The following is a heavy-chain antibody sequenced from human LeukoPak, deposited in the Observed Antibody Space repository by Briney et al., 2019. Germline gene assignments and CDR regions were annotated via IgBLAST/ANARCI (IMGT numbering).Heavy chain of an antibody. D-gene: IGHD4-23*01. V-gene: IGHV3-30-3*01. CDR3: AKGGYGGNSFDY. CDR2: ISNDASNK. J-gene: IGHJ4*02. CDR1: GFTFSSYA. Sequence: GRSLRLSCAASGFTFSSYAMHWVRQAPGMGLEWVAVISNDASNKYYAGSVKGRFTVSRDNSKNTLYLQMNSLRTEDTAVNYCAKGGYGGNSFDYWGQGTLVTVSS.